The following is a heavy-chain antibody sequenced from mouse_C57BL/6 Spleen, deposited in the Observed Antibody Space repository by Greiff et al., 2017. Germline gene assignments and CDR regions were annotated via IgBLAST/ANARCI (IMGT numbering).Heavy chain of an antibody. D-gene: IGHD2-3*01. J-gene: IGHJ3*01. V-gene: IGHV1-72*01. Sequence: QVQLKQPGAELVKPGASVKLSCKASGYTFTSYWMHWVKQRPGRGLEWIGRIDPNSGGTKYNEKFKSKATLTVDKPSSTAYMQLSSLTSEDSAVYYCAREGDDGYYPWFAYWGQGTLVTVSA. CDR3: AREGDDGYYPWFAY. CDR2: IDPNSGGT. CDR1: GYTFTSYW.